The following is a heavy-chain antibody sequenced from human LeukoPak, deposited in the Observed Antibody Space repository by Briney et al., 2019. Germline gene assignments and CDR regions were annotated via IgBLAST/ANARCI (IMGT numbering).Heavy chain of an antibody. J-gene: IGHJ4*02. V-gene: IGHV3-23*01. CDR3: AKDISLANTFDY. CDR1: GFTFGNYA. Sequence: PGGSLRLSCEASGFTFGNYAMNWVRQAPGKGLEWVSAISGSGGSTYYADSVKGRFTISRDNSKNTLYLQMNSLRAEDTAVYYCAKDISLANTFDYRGQGTLVTVSS. CDR2: ISGSGGST.